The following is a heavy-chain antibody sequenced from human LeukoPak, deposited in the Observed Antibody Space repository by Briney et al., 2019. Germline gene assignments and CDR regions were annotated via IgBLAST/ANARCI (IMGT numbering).Heavy chain of an antibody. CDR1: GGSFSGYY. Sequence: SETLSLTCAVYGGSFSGYYWSWIRQPPGKGLEWIGYIYYSGSTNYNPSLKSRVTISVDTSKNQFSLKLSSVTAADTAVYYCAREVVFSSDVVIDWFDPWGQGTLVTVSS. CDR3: AREVVFSSDVVIDWFDP. CDR2: IYYSGST. D-gene: IGHD6-13*01. J-gene: IGHJ5*02. V-gene: IGHV4-59*01.